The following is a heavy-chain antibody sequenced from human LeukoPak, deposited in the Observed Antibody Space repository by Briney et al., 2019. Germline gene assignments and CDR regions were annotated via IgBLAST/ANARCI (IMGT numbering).Heavy chain of an antibody. V-gene: IGHV1-46*01. CDR1: GYTFTSYY. J-gene: IGHJ6*03. D-gene: IGHD3-3*01. CDR3: ARTEVSDFWSGPTPYYYYYMDV. CDR2: INSSGGST. Sequence: ASVKVSCKASGYTFTSYYMHWVRQAPGQGLEWMGIINSSGGSTSYAQKFQGRVTMTRDTSTSTVYMELSSLRSEDTAVYYCARTEVSDFWSGPTPYYYYYMDVWGKGTTVTVSS.